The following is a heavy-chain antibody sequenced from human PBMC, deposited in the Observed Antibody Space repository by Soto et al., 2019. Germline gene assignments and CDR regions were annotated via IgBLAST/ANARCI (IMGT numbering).Heavy chain of an antibody. D-gene: IGHD2-8*02. CDR1: GGSFSGYY. V-gene: IGHV4-34*01. CDR3: ERGLSTGAINWFDP. Sequence: SETLSLTCAGYGGSFSGYYWSWIRQPPGKRLEWIGEISHSGTTYYIPSLKSRVTISIDRSKNQFSLKLTSVTAADTAVYYCERGLSTGAINWFDPWGQGTLVTVSS. J-gene: IGHJ5*02. CDR2: ISHSGTT.